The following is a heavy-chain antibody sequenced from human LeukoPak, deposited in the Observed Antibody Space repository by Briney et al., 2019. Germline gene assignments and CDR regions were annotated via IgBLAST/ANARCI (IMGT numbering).Heavy chain of an antibody. CDR1: GGSISSSSYY. Sequence: SETLSLTCTVSGGSISSSSYYWGWIRQPPGKGLEWIGSIYYSGSTYYNPSLKSRVTISVDTSKNQFSLKLSSVTAADTAVYYCARAFGELWRALDYWGQGTLVTVSS. CDR2: IYYSGST. V-gene: IGHV4-39*07. CDR3: ARAFGELWRALDY. D-gene: IGHD3-10*01. J-gene: IGHJ4*02.